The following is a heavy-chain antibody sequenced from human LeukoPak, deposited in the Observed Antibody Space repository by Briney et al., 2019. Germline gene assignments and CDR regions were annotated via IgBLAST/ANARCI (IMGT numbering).Heavy chain of an antibody. CDR1: GFTFSSYG. J-gene: IGHJ4*02. Sequence: GGSLRLSCAASGFTFSSYGMHWVRQAPGKGLEWVAVISYDGSNKYYADSVKGRFTISRDNSKNTLYLQMNSLRAEDTAVYYCTKDSPFDYWGQGTLVTVSS. CDR3: TKDSPFDY. CDR2: ISYDGSNK. V-gene: IGHV3-30*18.